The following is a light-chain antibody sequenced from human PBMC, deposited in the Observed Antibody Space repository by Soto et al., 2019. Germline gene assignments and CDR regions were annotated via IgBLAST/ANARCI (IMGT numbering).Light chain of an antibody. J-gene: IGKJ2*01. CDR2: SAS. CDR3: QQSYRPPHT. Sequence: DIPMTQSPSSLSASVGDRVTITCRASQGVSAYLLWYQQRQGRTPKLLIYSASNLLSGVTSRFSGSRSGTNFTLTNSSLQPEDFATYYCQQSYRPPHTFGPGTKLETK. V-gene: IGKV1-39*01. CDR1: QGVSAY.